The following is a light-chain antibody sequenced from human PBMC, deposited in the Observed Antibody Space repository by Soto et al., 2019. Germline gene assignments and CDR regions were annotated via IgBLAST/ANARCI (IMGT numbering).Light chain of an antibody. CDR2: GAS. CDR1: QSVSNNY. V-gene: IGKV3-20*01. CDR3: QQYGSSGT. Sequence: EIVLTQSPGPLSLSPGERATLSCRASQSVSNNYLAWYQQKPGQAPRPLIYGASNRATGIPDGFSGSGSGTDFTLTISRLEPEEYAVYYCQQYGSSGTFGQGTKVEIK. J-gene: IGKJ1*01.